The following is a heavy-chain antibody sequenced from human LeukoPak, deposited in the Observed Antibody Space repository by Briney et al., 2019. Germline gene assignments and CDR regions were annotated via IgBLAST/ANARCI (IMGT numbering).Heavy chain of an antibody. Sequence: GGSLRLSCAASGFTFSAYNINWVRQAPGRGLEWVSSISSSGTYIYYADSVKGRFTISRDNAKNSLSLQMNSLRAEDTAVYYCARDFRYSGSYHHWFDPWGQGTLVTVSS. CDR3: ARDFRYSGSYHHWFDP. CDR1: GFTFSAYN. J-gene: IGHJ5*02. V-gene: IGHV3-21*01. CDR2: ISSSGTYI. D-gene: IGHD1-26*01.